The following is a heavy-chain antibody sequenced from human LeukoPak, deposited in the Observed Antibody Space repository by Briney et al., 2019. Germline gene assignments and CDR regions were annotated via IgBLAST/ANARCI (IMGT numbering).Heavy chain of an antibody. D-gene: IGHD3-10*01. CDR1: GYTLIELS. V-gene: IGHV1-24*01. CDR3: ARGPYGPGSYYKRF. Sequence: ASVKVSCKVSGYTLIELSMHWVRQAPGKGLEWMGGFDPEEGETIYAQKFQGRVTMTEDTSTDTAYMELRSEDTAVYYCARGPYGPGSYYKRFWGQGTLVTVSS. CDR2: FDPEEGET. J-gene: IGHJ4*02.